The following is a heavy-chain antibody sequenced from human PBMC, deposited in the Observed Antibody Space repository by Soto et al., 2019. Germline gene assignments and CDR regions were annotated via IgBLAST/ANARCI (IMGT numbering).Heavy chain of an antibody. CDR2: IWYDGSNK. CDR1: GFTFSSYG. CDR3: ARVGKGYCSSTSCYSYGMDV. Sequence: GGSLRLSCAASGFTFSSYGMHWVRQAPGKGLEWVAVIWYDGSNKYYADSVKGRFTISRDNSKNTLYLQMNSLRAEDTAVYYCARVGKGYCSSTSCYSYGMDVWGQGTTVTVSS. J-gene: IGHJ6*02. D-gene: IGHD2-2*01. V-gene: IGHV3-33*01.